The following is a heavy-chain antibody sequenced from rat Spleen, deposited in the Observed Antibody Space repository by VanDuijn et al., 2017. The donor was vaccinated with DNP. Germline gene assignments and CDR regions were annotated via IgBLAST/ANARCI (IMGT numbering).Heavy chain of an antibody. CDR3: ARQRVMYTTATGFAY. Sequence: EVQLVESGGGLVQPGRSLKLSCEASGFIFSNYYMAWVRQAPKGGLEWVATISISGSKTSYSDSVKGRFTISRDNAKSCLYLQMNSLKSEDTATYYCARQRVMYTTATGFAYWGQGTLVTVSS. CDR2: ISISGSKT. J-gene: IGHJ3*01. CDR1: GFIFSNYY. D-gene: IGHD1-6*01. V-gene: IGHV5-25*01.